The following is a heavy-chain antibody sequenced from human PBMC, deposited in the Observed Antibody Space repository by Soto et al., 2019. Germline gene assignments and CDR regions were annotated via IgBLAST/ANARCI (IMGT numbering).Heavy chain of an antibody. CDR1: GDSVSSNRTA. J-gene: IGHJ6*02. Sequence: PAQTRTLTCAISGDSVSSNRTAWKCIMPSTSRGRELLRRTYYRSKWYNDYAVSVKSRITINPDTSKNQFSLQLNSVTPEDTAVYYCAFFFSDEESSGMDAQCQETTLTIS. D-gene: IGHD1-26*01. CDR3: AFFFSDEESSGMDA. CDR2: TYYRSKWYN. V-gene: IGHV6-1*01.